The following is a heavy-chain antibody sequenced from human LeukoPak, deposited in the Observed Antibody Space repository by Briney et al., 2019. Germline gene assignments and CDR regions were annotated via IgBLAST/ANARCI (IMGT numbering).Heavy chain of an antibody. CDR3: AKLDHYYYYGMDV. D-gene: IGHD2-2*03. CDR2: ISDDGSNE. V-gene: IGHV3-30*18. CDR1: GFTFSSYG. Sequence: AGGSLRLSCAASGFTFSSYGVYWVRQAPGKGLEWVAVISDDGSNEYYADSVKGRFTISRDNSQNTLYLQMSSLRAEDTAVYYCAKLDHYYYYGMDVWGQGTTVTVSS. J-gene: IGHJ6*02.